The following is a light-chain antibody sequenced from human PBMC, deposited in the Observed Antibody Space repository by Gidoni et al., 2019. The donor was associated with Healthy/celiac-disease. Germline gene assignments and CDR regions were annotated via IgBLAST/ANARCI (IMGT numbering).Light chain of an antibody. CDR1: QSVSSY. J-gene: IGKJ1*01. V-gene: IGKV3-11*01. Sequence: EIVLTQSPATLSLSPGERATLPCRASQSVSSYLAWYQQKPGQAPRLLIYDASNMATGIPARFSGSGSGTDFTLTISSLVPEDFAVYYCQQRRAFXQXTKVXIK. CDR2: DAS. CDR3: QQRRA.